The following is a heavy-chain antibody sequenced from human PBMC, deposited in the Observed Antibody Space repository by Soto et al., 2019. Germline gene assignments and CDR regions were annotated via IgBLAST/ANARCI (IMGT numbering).Heavy chain of an antibody. J-gene: IGHJ6*02. D-gene: IGHD6-13*01. V-gene: IGHV3-9*01. Sequence: LRLSCAASGFTFDDYAMHWVRQAPGKGLEWVSGISWNSGSIGYADSVKGRFTISRDNAKNSLYLQINSLRAEDTALYYCAKDTLAAAGTRYYYYGMDVWGQGTTVTVSS. CDR2: ISWNSGSI. CDR1: GFTFDDYA. CDR3: AKDTLAAAGTRYYYYGMDV.